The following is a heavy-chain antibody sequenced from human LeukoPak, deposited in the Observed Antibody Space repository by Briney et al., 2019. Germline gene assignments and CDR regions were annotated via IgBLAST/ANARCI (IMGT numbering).Heavy chain of an antibody. J-gene: IGHJ4*02. CDR1: GGTFSSSA. D-gene: IGHD6-13*01. CDR3: ARTHSSSWVDY. CDR2: IIPILGIA. Sequence: GASVKVSCKASGGTFSSSAISGVRQAPGQGLEWMGRIIPILGIANYAQKFQGRVTITADKSTSTAYMELSSLRSEDTAVYYCARTHSSSWVDYWGQGTLVTVSS. V-gene: IGHV1-69*04.